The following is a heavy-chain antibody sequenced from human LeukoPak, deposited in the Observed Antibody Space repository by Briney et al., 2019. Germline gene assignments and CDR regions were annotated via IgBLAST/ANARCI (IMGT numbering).Heavy chain of an antibody. CDR3: ARDPYSGSYGADYYYYMDV. J-gene: IGHJ6*03. V-gene: IGHV3-11*04. Sequence: GGSLRLSCAASGFTFSDYYMSWIRQAPGKGLEWVSYISSSAFNIDYGDSMKGRFTISRDNAKNSLYLQMNSLRAEDTAVYYCARDPYSGSYGADYYYYMDVWGKGTTVIISS. D-gene: IGHD1-26*01. CDR1: GFTFSDYY. CDR2: ISSSAFNI.